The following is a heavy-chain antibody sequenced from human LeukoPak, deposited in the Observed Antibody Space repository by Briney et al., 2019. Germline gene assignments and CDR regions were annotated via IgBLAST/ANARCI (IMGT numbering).Heavy chain of an antibody. J-gene: IGHJ4*02. V-gene: IGHV4-34*01. CDR1: GGSFSGYY. CDR3: ARGPRRITGNDY. Sequence: PSETLSLTCAVYGGSFSGYYWSWIRRPPGKGLEWIGEINHSGSTNYNPSLKSRVTISVDTSKNQFSLKLSSVTAADTAVYYCARGPRRITGNDYWGQGTLVTVSS. CDR2: INHSGST. D-gene: IGHD1-20*01.